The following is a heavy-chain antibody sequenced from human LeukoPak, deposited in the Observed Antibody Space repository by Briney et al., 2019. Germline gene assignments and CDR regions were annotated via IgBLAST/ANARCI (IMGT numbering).Heavy chain of an antibody. CDR3: ARVYGDYEIDY. CDR2: IYYSGST. Sequence: SETLSLTCTVSGGSMSSYYWSWIRQSPGKGLEWIGDIYYSGSTNYNPSLKSRVTISVDKSKNQFSLKLSSVTAADTAVYYCARVYGDYEIDYWGQGTLVTVSS. CDR1: GGSMSSYY. J-gene: IGHJ4*02. V-gene: IGHV4-59*12. D-gene: IGHD4-17*01.